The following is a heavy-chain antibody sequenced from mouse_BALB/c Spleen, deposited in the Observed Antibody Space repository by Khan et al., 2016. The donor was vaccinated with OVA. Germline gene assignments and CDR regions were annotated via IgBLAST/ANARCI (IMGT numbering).Heavy chain of an antibody. J-gene: IGHJ4*01. V-gene: IGHV3-2*02. CDR1: GYSITSDYA. D-gene: IGHD1-1*02. CDR3: TRGGSRYNYAMDY. CDR2: ISYSGST. Sequence: VQLKESGPGLVKPSQSLSLTCTVTGYSITSDYAWNWIRQFPGNKLEWMGYISYSGSTNYNPSFKSRISITRDTSKNPFFLQLNSVTAEDTATYCKTRGGSRYNYAMDYWGQGTSGTVSS.